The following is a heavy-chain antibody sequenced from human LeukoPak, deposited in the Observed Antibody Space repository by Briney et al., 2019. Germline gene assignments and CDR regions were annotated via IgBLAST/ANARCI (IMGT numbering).Heavy chain of an antibody. Sequence: ASVKVSCKASGYAFTSYGISWVRQAPGQGLEWMGWISAYNGNTNYAQKLQGRVTMTTDTSTSTAYMELRSLRSDDTAVYYCARDDRGYNWFDPWGQGTLVTVSS. CDR1: GYAFTSYG. V-gene: IGHV1-18*01. CDR2: ISAYNGNT. CDR3: ARDDRGYNWFDP. D-gene: IGHD5-12*01. J-gene: IGHJ5*02.